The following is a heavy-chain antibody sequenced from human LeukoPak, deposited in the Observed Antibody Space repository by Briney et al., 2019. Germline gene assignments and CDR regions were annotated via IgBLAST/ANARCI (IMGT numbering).Heavy chain of an antibody. V-gene: IGHV1-69*04. CDR1: GGTFSSYA. CDR2: IIPILGIA. J-gene: IGHJ4*02. Sequence: SVKVSCKTSGGTFSSYAISWVRQAPGQGLEWMGRIIPILGIANYAQKFQGRVTITADKSTSTAYMELSSLRSEDTAVYYCARDSGGDSGYWGQGTLVTVSS. CDR3: ARDSGGDSGY. D-gene: IGHD2-15*01.